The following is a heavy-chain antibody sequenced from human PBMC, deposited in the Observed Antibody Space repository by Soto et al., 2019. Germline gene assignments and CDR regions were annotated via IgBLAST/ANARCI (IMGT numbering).Heavy chain of an antibody. CDR1: SFSIYS. D-gene: IGHD1-26*01. CDR2: ISSGSAFI. Sequence: GGSLSLFCDFSFSIYSMVWVSQAPGKGLEWVASISSGSAFIKYADSVKGRFTISRDNAKNSVSLQMDSLRVEDTAMYYCTRDQGGSYDSWFDPWGRGTLVTVSS. V-gene: IGHV3-21*01. J-gene: IGHJ5*02. CDR3: TRDQGGSYDSWFDP.